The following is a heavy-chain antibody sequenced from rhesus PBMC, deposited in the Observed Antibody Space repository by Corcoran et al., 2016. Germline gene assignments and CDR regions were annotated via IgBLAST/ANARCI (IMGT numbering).Heavy chain of an antibody. CDR1: GGSISSSNW. CDR2: IYGSGGST. J-gene: IGHJ5-1*01. Sequence: QVQLQESGPGLVKPSETLSLNCAVSGGSISSSNWWSWIRQSPGKGLEWIGGIYGSGGSTEYNPSLKSRVTISKDTSKNQFSLKLSSVTAADTAVYYCASNRFDVWGPGVLVTVSS. CDR3: ASNRFDV. V-gene: IGHV4-93*01.